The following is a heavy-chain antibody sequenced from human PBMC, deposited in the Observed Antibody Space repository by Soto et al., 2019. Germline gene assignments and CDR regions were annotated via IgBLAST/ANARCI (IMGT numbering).Heavy chain of an antibody. CDR2: INPNSGGT. CDR1: GYTLTGYY. CDR3: ARGAQSGGDYVLMVYAYFDY. J-gene: IGHJ4*02. V-gene: IGHV1-2*04. Sequence: QVQLVQSGAEVKKPGASVKVSCKASGYTLTGYYMHWVRQAPGQGLEWMGRINPNSGGTNYAQKFQGWVTMTRDTSISTAYMELSRLRSDDTAVYYCARGAQSGGDYVLMVYAYFDYWGQGTLVTVSS. D-gene: IGHD2-8*01.